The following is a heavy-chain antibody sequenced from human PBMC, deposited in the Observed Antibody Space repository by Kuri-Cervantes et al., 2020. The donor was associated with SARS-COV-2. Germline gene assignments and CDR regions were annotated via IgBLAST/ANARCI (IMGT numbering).Heavy chain of an antibody. CDR1: GFTFSSYA. V-gene: IGHV3-23*01. J-gene: IGHJ5*02. Sequence: GGSLRLSCAASGFTFSSYAMSWVRQAPGKGLEWVSAISGSGGSTYYADSVKGRFTISRDNSKNTLYLQMNSLRAEDTAVYYCAKDNSDSYGCNWFDPWGQGTLVTVSS. D-gene: IGHD5-18*01. CDR2: ISGSGGST. CDR3: AKDNSDSYGCNWFDP.